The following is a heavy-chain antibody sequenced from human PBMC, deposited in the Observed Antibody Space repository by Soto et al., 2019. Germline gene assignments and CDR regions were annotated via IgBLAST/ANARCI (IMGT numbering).Heavy chain of an antibody. CDR2: ISSSGSTI. Sequence: QVQLVESGGGLVKPGGSLRLSCAASGFTFSDYYMSWIRQAPGKGLEWVSYISSSGSTIYYADSVKGRFTISRDNAKNSLYLQMNSLRAEDTAVYYCARDLAYYDFWSEGVERGAFLDYWGQGTLVTVSS. V-gene: IGHV3-11*01. CDR3: ARDLAYYDFWSEGVERGAFLDY. D-gene: IGHD3-3*01. CDR1: GFTFSDYY. J-gene: IGHJ4*02.